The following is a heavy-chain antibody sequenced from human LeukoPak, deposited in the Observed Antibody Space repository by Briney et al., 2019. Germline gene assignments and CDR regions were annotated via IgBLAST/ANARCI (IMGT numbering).Heavy chain of an antibody. CDR2: ISTTSRYI. CDR1: GFTFSTYS. D-gene: IGHD2-15*01. V-gene: IGHV3-21*04. J-gene: IGHJ6*03. CDR3: ARGYCSGGSCYSYYYYNYMDV. Sequence: PGGSLRLSCAASGFTFSTYSMNWVRQAPGKGLEWVSSISTTSRYIYYADSVKGRFTISRDNAKDSLYLQMNSLRAEDTAVYYCARGYCSGGSCYSYYYYNYMDVWGKGTTVTVSS.